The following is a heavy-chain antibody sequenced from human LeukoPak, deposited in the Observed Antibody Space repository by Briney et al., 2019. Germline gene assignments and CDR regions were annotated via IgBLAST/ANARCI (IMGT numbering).Heavy chain of an antibody. D-gene: IGHD3-22*01. CDR1: GGSISSSSYY. V-gene: IGHV4-39*07. CDR2: IYYSGST. CDR3: ASALYDSSGYYPGWGFDP. J-gene: IGHJ5*02. Sequence: SETLSLTCTVSGGSISSSSYYWGWIRQPPGKGLEWIGSIYYSGSTYYNPSLKSRVTISVDTSKNQFSLKLSSVTAADTAVYYCASALYDSSGYYPGWGFDPWGQGTLVTVSS.